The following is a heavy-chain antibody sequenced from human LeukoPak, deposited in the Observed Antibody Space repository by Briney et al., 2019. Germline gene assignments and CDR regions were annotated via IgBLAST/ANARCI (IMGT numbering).Heavy chain of an antibody. D-gene: IGHD2-21*02. CDR2: IYPGDSDT. J-gene: IGHJ4*02. CDR1: GYSFTSYW. V-gene: IGHV5-51*01. CDR3: ARPALAYCGGDCYSGFGY. Sequence: GESLKISCKGSGYSFTSYWIGWVRQMPGKGLEWMGIIYPGDSDTRYSPSFQGQVTISADKSISTAYLQWSSLKASDTAMYYCARPALAYCGGDCYSGFGYWGQGTLVTVSS.